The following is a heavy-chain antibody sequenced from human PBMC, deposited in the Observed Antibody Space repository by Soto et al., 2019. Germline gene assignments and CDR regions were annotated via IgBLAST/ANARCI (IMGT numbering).Heavy chain of an antibody. J-gene: IGHJ6*02. CDR1: GFTFSSYG. CDR3: ARDVVTYYDILTGYGPTAYYYHYGMAV. Sequence: HPGGSLRLACAASGFTFSSYGMHWVRQAPGKGLEWVAVIWYDGSNKYYADSVKGRFTISRDNSKNTLYLQMNSLRAEDTAVYYCARDVVTYYDILTGYGPTAYYYHYGMAVWGQGTTVTVSS. CDR2: IWYDGSNK. V-gene: IGHV3-33*01. D-gene: IGHD3-9*01.